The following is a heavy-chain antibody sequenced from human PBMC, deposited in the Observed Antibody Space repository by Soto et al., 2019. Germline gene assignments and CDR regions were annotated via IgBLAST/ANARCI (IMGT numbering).Heavy chain of an antibody. CDR2: ISYDGSNK. Sequence: GGSLRLSCAASGFTFSSYAMHWVRQAPGKGLEWVAVISYDGSNKYYADSVKGRFTISRDNSKNTLYLQMNSLRAEDTAVYYCARDQNEATITPYYGMDVWGQGTTVTVSS. D-gene: IGHD5-12*01. J-gene: IGHJ6*02. CDR3: ARDQNEATITPYYGMDV. V-gene: IGHV3-30-3*01. CDR1: GFTFSSYA.